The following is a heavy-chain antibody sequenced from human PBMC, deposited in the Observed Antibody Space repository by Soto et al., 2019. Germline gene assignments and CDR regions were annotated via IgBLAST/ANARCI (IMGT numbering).Heavy chain of an antibody. CDR1: GFTFSSYA. CDR3: TTDPVTMIVVVPSSG. CDR2: ISGSGGST. D-gene: IGHD3-22*01. J-gene: IGHJ4*02. V-gene: IGHV3-23*01. Sequence: GSLRLSCAASGFTFSSYAMSWVRQAPGKGLEWVSAISGSGGSTYYADSVKGRFTISRDNSKNTLYLQMNSLRAEDTAVYYCTTDPVTMIVVVPSSGWGQGTLVTVSS.